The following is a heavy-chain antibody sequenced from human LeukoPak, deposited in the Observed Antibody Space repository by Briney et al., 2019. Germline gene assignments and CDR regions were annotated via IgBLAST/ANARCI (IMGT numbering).Heavy chain of an antibody. CDR2: ISNDGSEE. CDR1: GFTFNMHA. Sequence: PGGSLRLSCAASGFTFNMHAMHWVRQAPGKGLEWVAVISNDGSEEYYADSVRGRFPVSRDNFKNTVYLQMNSLRPEDTAVYYCAKARHCTTATCASAAFDAWGQGTMVTVSS. V-gene: IGHV3-30-3*01. J-gene: IGHJ3*01. CDR3: AKARHCTTATCASAAFDA. D-gene: IGHD6-6*01.